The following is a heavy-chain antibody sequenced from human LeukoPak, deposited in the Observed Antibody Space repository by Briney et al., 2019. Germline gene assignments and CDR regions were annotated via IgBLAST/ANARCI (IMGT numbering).Heavy chain of an antibody. D-gene: IGHD6-13*01. J-gene: IGHJ4*02. CDR1: GFTVSSNY. CDR3: ARLAIAAACSFDY. Sequence: PGGSLRLSCAASGFTVSSNYMSWVRQAPGKGLEWVSVIYSGGSTYYADSVKGRFTISRDNSKNTLYLQMNSLRAEDTAVYYCARLAIAAACSFDYWGQGTLVTVSS. CDR2: IYSGGST. V-gene: IGHV3-66*01.